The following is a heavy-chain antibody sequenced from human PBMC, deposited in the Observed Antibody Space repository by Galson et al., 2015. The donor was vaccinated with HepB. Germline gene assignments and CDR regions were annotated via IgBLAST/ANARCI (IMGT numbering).Heavy chain of an antibody. CDR2: IIPIFGTA. V-gene: IGHV1-69*06. CDR1: GGTFSSYA. J-gene: IGHJ3*02. CDR3: AGSHYDILTGYQNDAFDI. D-gene: IGHD3-9*01. Sequence: SVKVSCKASGGTFSSYAISWVRQAPGQGLEWMGGIIPIFGTANYAQKFRGRVTITADKSTSTAYTELSSLRSEDTAVYYCAGSHYDILTGYQNDAFDIWGQGTMVTVSS.